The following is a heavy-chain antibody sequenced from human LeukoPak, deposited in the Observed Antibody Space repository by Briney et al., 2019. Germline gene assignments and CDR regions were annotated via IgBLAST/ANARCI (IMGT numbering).Heavy chain of an antibody. CDR3: ARRPITMVRGARKPYYYYGMDV. V-gene: IGHV4-34*01. CDR1: GGSFSGYY. CDR2: INHSGST. D-gene: IGHD3-10*01. J-gene: IGHJ6*04. Sequence: SETLCLTCAVYGGSFSGYYWSWIRQPPGKGLEWIGEINHSGSTNYNPSLKSRVTISVDTSKNQFSLKLSSVTAADTAVYYCARRPITMVRGARKPYYYYGMDVWGKGTTVTASS.